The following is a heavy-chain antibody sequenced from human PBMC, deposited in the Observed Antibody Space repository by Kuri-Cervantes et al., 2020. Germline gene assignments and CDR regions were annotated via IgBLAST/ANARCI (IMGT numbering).Heavy chain of an antibody. CDR3: ARAEAGTGNFDY. Sequence: SETLSLTCTVSGGSISSSSYYWGWIRQPPGKGLEWIGSIYYSGSTYYNPSLKSRVTISVDKSNNQFSLKLSSVTAADTAMYFCARAEAGTGNFDYWGQGTLVTVSS. J-gene: IGHJ4*02. CDR1: GGSISSSSYY. V-gene: IGHV4-39*07. D-gene: IGHD1-1*01. CDR2: IYYSGST.